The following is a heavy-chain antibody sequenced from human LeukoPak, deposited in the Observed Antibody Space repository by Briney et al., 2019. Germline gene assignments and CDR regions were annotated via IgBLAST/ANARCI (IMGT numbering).Heavy chain of an antibody. CDR2: IYYTGST. J-gene: IGHJ4*02. D-gene: IGHD3-10*01. V-gene: IGHV4-61*01. CDR1: GGSVSSGTYY. Sequence: SETLSLTCTVSGGSVSSGTYYWSWIRPPPGKGREWIGYIYYTGSTNYNPSLKSRLTISVDTSKNQFSLKLSSVTAADTAVYYCARRGGSGRSFDYWGQGTLVTVSS. CDR3: ARRGGSGRSFDY.